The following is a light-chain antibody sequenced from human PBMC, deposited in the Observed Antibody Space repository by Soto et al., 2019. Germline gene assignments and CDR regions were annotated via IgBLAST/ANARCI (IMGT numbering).Light chain of an antibody. J-gene: IGKJ3*01. V-gene: IGKV3-20*01. CDR3: HHFGSSPGFT. CDR1: QSINSRY. CDR2: GAF. Sequence: EIVLTQSPGTLSLSPGERATLSCRASQSINSRYLAWYQQKPGQSPRLLIYGAFSRATGIPDRFSGSGSRTDFTLTISRLDPADFPVYDCHHFGSSPGFTFGPGTKVDIK.